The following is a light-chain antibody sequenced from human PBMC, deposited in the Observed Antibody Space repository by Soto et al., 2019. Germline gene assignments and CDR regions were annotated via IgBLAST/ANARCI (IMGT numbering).Light chain of an antibody. V-gene: IGKV3-11*01. CDR2: GAS. CDR1: QSVSHY. J-gene: IGKJ4*01. CDR3: QQRSNWPPALS. Sequence: EIVLTQSPATLSLSPGERATLSCRASQSVSHYLAWYQQKPGQAPRLLIYGASNRATGIPARFSGSGSGTDFTLTISSLEPEDFAVYYCQQRSNWPPALSFGGGTKVDIK.